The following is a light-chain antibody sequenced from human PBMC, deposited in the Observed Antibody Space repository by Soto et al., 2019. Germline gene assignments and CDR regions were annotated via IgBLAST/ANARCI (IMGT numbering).Light chain of an antibody. J-gene: IGKJ3*01. Sequence: EIVLTQSPGTLSLSSGERATLSCRASESVSAGYLAWYQQKPGQAPRLLIYGASSRATGIPDRFSGSGPGADFTLTISRLEPEDFAVYYCHQYGSSPFTFGPGTKVDIK. CDR3: HQYGSSPFT. V-gene: IGKV3-20*01. CDR1: ESVSAGY. CDR2: GAS.